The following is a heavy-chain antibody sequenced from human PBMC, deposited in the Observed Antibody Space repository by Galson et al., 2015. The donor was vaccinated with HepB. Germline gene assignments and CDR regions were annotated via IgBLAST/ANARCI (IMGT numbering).Heavy chain of an antibody. V-gene: IGHV1-3*01. CDR2: INAGNGNT. J-gene: IGHJ4*02. CDR1: GYTFTSYA. D-gene: IGHD2-2*02. CDR3: ARGWGCSSTSCYTQPPDY. Sequence: SVKVSCKASGYTFTSYAMHWVRQAPGQRLEWMGWINAGNGNTKYSQKFQGRVTITRDTSASTAYMELSSLRSEDTAVYYCARGWGCSSTSCYTQPPDYWGQGTLVTVSP.